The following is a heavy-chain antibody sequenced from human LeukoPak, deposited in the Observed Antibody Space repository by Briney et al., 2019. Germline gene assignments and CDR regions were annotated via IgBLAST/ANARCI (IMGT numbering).Heavy chain of an antibody. D-gene: IGHD2-2*01. CDR2: IRYDGTNE. CDR1: GFTFVDSG. V-gene: IGHV3-30*02. CDR3: AKPHQGVVPAATPYNWFDP. Sequence: GGSLRLSCAASGFTFVDSGMNWVRQAPGKGLEWLTFIRYDGTNEYFADSVKGRFAISRDNSQKKLYLQMNNLRPGDTALYYCAKPHQGVVPAATPYNWFDPWGQGTLVTVSS. J-gene: IGHJ5*02.